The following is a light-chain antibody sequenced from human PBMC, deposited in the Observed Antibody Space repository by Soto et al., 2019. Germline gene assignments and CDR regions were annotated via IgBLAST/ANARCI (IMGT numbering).Light chain of an antibody. CDR2: TAS. Sequence: AIRMTQSASSLSASTGNRVTITCRASQGISSYLAWYQQKQGKAPQLLISTASTLQSGVPSRFSGSLYGTEFILTISSLQPEDFTTYYCQHRHSYPVTFGHGTRLEIK. V-gene: IGKV1-8*01. CDR3: QHRHSYPVT. J-gene: IGKJ5*01. CDR1: QGISSY.